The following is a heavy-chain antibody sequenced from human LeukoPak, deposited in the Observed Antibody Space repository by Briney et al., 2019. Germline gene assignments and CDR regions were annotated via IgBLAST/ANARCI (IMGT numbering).Heavy chain of an antibody. Sequence: GGSLRLSCAASGFTFDGYAMHWVRQAPGKGLEWVSGISWNSGSIGYADSVKGRFTISRDNAKNSLYLQMNSLRAEDTALYYCAKATDSSGYYYFDYWGQGTLVTVSS. CDR3: AKATDSSGYYYFDY. D-gene: IGHD3-22*01. V-gene: IGHV3-9*01. J-gene: IGHJ4*02. CDR2: ISWNSGSI. CDR1: GFTFDGYA.